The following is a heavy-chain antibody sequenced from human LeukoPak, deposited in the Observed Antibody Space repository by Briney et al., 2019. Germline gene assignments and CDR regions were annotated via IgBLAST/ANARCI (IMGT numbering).Heavy chain of an antibody. J-gene: IGHJ3*02. CDR1: GFTFSSYS. CDR2: ISSSSRYT. D-gene: IGHD2-2*01. V-gene: IGHV3-21*01. Sequence: GGSLRLSCTASGFTFSSYSMNWVRQAPGKGLEWVSSISSSSRYTYYADSVKGRFTISRDNGKNSLYLQMNSLRAEDTAVYYCAKDRGVVPAAMGGGPDAFDIWGQGTMVTVSS. CDR3: AKDRGVVPAAMGGGPDAFDI.